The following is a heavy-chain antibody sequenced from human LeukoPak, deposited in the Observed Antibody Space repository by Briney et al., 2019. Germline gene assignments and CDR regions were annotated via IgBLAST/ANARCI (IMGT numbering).Heavy chain of an antibody. V-gene: IGHV3-7*01. D-gene: IGHD2-21*02. CDR1: GFTFSLYW. CDR2: IKQDGSEK. J-gene: IGHJ6*02. Sequence: GGSLRLSCAASGFTFSLYWMNWVRRAPGKGLEWVANIKQDGSEKDYVDSVKGRFTISRDNPKNSLYLQMNSLRAEDTAVYYCARYCGGDCYGMDVWGQGTTVTVSS. CDR3: ARYCGGDCYGMDV.